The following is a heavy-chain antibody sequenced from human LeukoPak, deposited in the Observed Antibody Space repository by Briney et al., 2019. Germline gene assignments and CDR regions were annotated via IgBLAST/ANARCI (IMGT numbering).Heavy chain of an antibody. CDR2: IYYSGNA. V-gene: IGHV4-39*01. CDR3: ARQTGSGLFILP. CDR1: GVSLSSSNSY. D-gene: IGHD3/OR15-3a*01. J-gene: IGHJ4*02. Sequence: SETLSLTCTVSGVSLSSSNSYWGWLRQPPGKGLEWIGSIYYSGNAHYNASLKSQVSISIDTSKNQFSLRLTSVTAADTAVYYCARQTGSGLFILPGGQGTLVTVSS.